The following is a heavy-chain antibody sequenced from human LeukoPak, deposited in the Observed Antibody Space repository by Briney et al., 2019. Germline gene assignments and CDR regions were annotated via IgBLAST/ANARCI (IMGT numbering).Heavy chain of an antibody. V-gene: IGHV4-31*03. J-gene: IGHJ5*02. Sequence: SETLSPTCTVSSGSISSGGYYWSWIRQHPGKGLEWIGYIYYSGSTYYNPSLKSRVTISVDTSKNQFSLKLSSVTAADTAVYYCARLLVVVPAATRFDPWGQGTLVTVSS. CDR1: SGSISSGGYY. D-gene: IGHD2-2*01. CDR3: ARLLVVVPAATRFDP. CDR2: IYYSGST.